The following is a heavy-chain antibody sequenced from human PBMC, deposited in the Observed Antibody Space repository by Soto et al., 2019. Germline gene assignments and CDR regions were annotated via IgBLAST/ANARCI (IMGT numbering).Heavy chain of an antibody. CDR3: ARDTGGGYYDIVTGYYTPDDAFDI. J-gene: IGHJ3*02. D-gene: IGHD3-9*01. V-gene: IGHV1-2*04. CDR2: INPNSGGT. CDR1: GYTFTGYY. Sequence: ASVKVSCKASGYTFTGYYMHWVRQAPGQGLEWMGWINPNSGGTNYAQKFQGWVTMTRDTSISTAYMELSRLRSDDTAVYYCARDTGGGYYDIVTGYYTPDDAFDIWGQGTMVTVSS.